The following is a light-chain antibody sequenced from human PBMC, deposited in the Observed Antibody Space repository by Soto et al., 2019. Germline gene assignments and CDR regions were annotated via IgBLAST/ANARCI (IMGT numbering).Light chain of an antibody. J-gene: IGKJ5*01. Sequence: EIVMTQSPATLSVSPGERATLSCRASQSVTSSYLAWYQQKPGQAPRLLIYGASSRATGIPDRFSGSGSGTEFTLTISSLQSEDFAVYYCQQYNNWPPNTFGQGTRLEIK. CDR3: QQYNNWPPNT. CDR2: GAS. V-gene: IGKV3D-15*01. CDR1: QSVTSSY.